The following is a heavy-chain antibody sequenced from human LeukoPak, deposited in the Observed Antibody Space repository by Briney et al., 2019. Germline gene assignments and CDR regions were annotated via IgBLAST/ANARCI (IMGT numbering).Heavy chain of an antibody. CDR2: ISGSGGST. CDR1: GLTFSSYA. CDR3: AKETIAAAGPYYFDY. Sequence: GGSLRLSCAASGLTFSSYAMTWVRQAPGKGLEWVSSISGSGGSTYYADSVRGRFTFSRDNSKNTLYLQMNSLRAEDTAVYYCAKETIAAAGPYYFDYWGQGTLVTVSS. D-gene: IGHD6-13*01. J-gene: IGHJ4*02. V-gene: IGHV3-23*01.